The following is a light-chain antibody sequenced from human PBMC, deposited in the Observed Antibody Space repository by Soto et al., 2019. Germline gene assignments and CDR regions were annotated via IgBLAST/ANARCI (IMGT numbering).Light chain of an antibody. V-gene: IGLV2-23*02. Sequence: QSALTQPASVSGSPGQSIIISCTGTSSDVGSYNFVSWYQQHPGKAPKLMIYEVSKRPSGVSNRISGSKSGNTASLTISGLQPEDEADYYCCSYAGNSGVFGGGTKLTVL. CDR3: CSYAGNSGV. CDR2: EVS. CDR1: SSDVGSYNF. J-gene: IGLJ3*02.